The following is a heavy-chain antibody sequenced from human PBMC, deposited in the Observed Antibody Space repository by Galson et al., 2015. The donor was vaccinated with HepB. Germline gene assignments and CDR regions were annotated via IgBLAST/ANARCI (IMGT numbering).Heavy chain of an antibody. D-gene: IGHD4-17*01. CDR3: ARDNGDYGGPNWYDP. CDR2: SIPFFGTS. CDR1: GVTFSRLS. J-gene: IGHJ5*02. Sequence: SVKVSCKGSGVTFSRLSITWVRQAPGQGLEWMGTSIPFFGTSNYAQRFQGRVAITADESASTVYMELSSLRSEDTAVYYCARDNGDYGGPNWYDPWGQGTLVTVSS. V-gene: IGHV1-69*13.